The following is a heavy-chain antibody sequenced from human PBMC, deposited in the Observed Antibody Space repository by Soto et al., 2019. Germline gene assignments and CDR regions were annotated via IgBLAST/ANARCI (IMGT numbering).Heavy chain of an antibody. J-gene: IGHJ5*02. V-gene: IGHV1-8*01. D-gene: IGHD3-10*01. CDR2: MNPNSGNT. Sequence: QVQLVQSGAEVKKPGASVKVSCKASGYTFTNYDINWVRQATGQGVEWMGWMNPNSGNTGYVQKFQGRVTMTRNTSISTAYMEPSSLRSEDTAVYYCARVRLVRGVITRRWFDPWGQGTLVTVSS. CDR3: ARVRLVRGVITRRWFDP. CDR1: GYTFTNYD.